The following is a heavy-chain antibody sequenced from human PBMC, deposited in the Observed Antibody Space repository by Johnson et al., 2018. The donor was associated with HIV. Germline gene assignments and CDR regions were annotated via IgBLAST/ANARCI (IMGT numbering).Heavy chain of an antibody. V-gene: IGHV3-30*04. CDR3: ARVAALYDAFDI. J-gene: IGHJ3*02. D-gene: IGHD2-15*01. CDR2: ISYDGINR. CDR1: GFTFSSYA. Sequence: QVQLVESGGGVVQPGRSLRLSCAASGFTFSSYAMHWVRQAPGKGLEWVAVISYDGINRHYADSVKGRFTISRDNSKSIAYLQMNSLKTEDTAVYYCARVAALYDAFDIWGQGTMVTVSS.